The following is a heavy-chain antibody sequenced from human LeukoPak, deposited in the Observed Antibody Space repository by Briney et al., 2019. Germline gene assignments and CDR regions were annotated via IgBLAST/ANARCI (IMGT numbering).Heavy chain of an antibody. CDR2: ISYDGSNK. CDR1: GFTFSSYA. V-gene: IGHV3-30*01. D-gene: IGHD3-22*01. Sequence: GGSLRLSCAASGFTFSSYAMHWVRQAPGKGLEWVAVISYDGSNKYYADSVKGRFTISRDNSKNTLYLQMNSLRAEDTAVYYCARGAPYDSSGYQTPVDYWGQGTLVTVPS. CDR3: ARGAPYDSSGYQTPVDY. J-gene: IGHJ4*02.